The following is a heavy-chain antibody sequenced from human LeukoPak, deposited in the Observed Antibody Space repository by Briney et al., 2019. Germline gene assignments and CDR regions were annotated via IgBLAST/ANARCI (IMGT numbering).Heavy chain of an antibody. CDR2: INPNSGGT. V-gene: IGHV1-2*02. CDR3: ARDHSTVRGYYGSETFDISYMDV. CDR1: GYTFTGYY. Sequence: ASVKVSCKASGYTFTGYYMHWVRQAPGQGLEWMGWINPNSGGTNYAQKFQGRVTMTRDTSISTAFMEVSSLRSEDTAVYFCARDHSTVRGYYGSETFDISYMDVWGKGTTITVSS. J-gene: IGHJ6*03. D-gene: IGHD3-10*01.